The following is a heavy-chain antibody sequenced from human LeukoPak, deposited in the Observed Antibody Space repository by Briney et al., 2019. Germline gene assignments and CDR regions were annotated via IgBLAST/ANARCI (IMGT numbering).Heavy chain of an antibody. V-gene: IGHV3-9*01. J-gene: IGHJ3*02. CDR1: GFTFDDYA. D-gene: IGHD1-26*01. Sequence: GGSLRLSCAASGFTFDDYAMHWVRQAPGKGLEWVSGISWNSGSIGYADSVKGRFTISRDNAKNSLYLQMNSLRAEDTALYYCAKDTAPLYSGSYFSAAFDIWGQGTMVTVSS. CDR2: ISWNSGSI. CDR3: AKDTAPLYSGSYFSAAFDI.